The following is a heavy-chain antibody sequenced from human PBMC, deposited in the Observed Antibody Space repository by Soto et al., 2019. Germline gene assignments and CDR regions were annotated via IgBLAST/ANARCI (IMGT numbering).Heavy chain of an antibody. D-gene: IGHD5-12*01. CDR3: ARVSHWLQFSAVFDV. CDR1: GFSFNTYW. V-gene: IGHV3-74*01. Sequence: EVPLVESGGGLVQPGGSVRLSCAASGFSFNTYWMEWVRQVPGKGLVWVSRINVDGSSTNYADSVKGRFTISTDTAKNTLYLQMNSLTAEDTAVYYCARVSHWLQFSAVFDVWGQGKMVTVSS. CDR2: INVDGSST. J-gene: IGHJ3*01.